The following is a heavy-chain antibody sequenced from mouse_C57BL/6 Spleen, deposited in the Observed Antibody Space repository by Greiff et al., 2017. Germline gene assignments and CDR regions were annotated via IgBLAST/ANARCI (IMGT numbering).Heavy chain of an antibody. J-gene: IGHJ2*01. CDR3: TRGDYYGSSPFDY. Sequence: VKLVESGAELVRPGASVTLSCKASGYTFTDYEMHWVKQTPVHGLEWIGAIDPETGGTAYNQKFKGKAILTADKSSSTAYMELRSLTSEDSAVYYCTRGDYYGSSPFDYWGQGTTLTVSS. CDR1: GYTFTDYE. D-gene: IGHD1-1*01. CDR2: IDPETGGT. V-gene: IGHV1-15*01.